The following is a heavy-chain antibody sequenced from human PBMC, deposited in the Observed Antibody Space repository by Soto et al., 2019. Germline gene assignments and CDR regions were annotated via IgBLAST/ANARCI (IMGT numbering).Heavy chain of an antibody. J-gene: IGHJ6*02. V-gene: IGHV1-69*13. D-gene: IGHD6-13*01. CDR2: IIPIFGTA. CDR3: ATGRSSSWDYYYYYGMDV. Sequence: SVKVSCKASGGTFSSYAISWVRQAPGQGLEWMGGIIPIFGTANYAQKFQGRVTITADESTSTAYMELSSLRSEDTAVYYCATGRSSSWDYYYYYGMDVWGQGTTVTVSS. CDR1: GGTFSSYA.